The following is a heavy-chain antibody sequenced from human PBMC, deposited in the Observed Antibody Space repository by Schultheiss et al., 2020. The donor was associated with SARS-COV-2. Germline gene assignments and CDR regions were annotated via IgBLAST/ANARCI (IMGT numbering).Heavy chain of an antibody. CDR3: ARGGEYYSGSYYDY. Sequence: ASVKVSCRASGYSFTGYAMHWVRQAPGQRLEWMGWINAGNGNTKYSQKFQGRVTITRDTSASTAYMELSSLRSEDTAVYYCARGGEYYSGSYYDYWGQGTLVTVSS. D-gene: IGHD1-26*01. V-gene: IGHV1-3*01. CDR1: GYSFTGYA. J-gene: IGHJ4*02. CDR2: INAGNGNT.